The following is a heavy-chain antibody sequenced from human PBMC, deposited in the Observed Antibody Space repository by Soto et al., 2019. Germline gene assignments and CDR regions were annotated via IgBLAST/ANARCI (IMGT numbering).Heavy chain of an antibody. CDR3: AKDRPNWFDP. J-gene: IGHJ5*02. CDR2: ISAGVIDT. CDR1: GFTYNIYA. V-gene: IGHV3-23*01. D-gene: IGHD6-6*01. Sequence: PGGSLRLSCAASGFTYNIYAMSWVRQAPGKGLEWVSGISAGVIDTYYADSVKGRFTISRDNSKNTLYLQMNSLRAEDTAVYYCAKDRPNWFDPWGQGTLVTVSS.